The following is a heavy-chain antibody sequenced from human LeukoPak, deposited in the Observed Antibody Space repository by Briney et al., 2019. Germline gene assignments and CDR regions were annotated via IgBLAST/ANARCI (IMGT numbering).Heavy chain of an antibody. CDR2: IKQDGSEK. CDR3: ARDAIQYGMDV. J-gene: IGHJ6*02. D-gene: IGHD2-21*01. Sequence: GGSLRLSCAASGFTFSSYWMSWVRQAPGKGLEWVANIKQDGSEKYYVDSVKGRFTISRDNSKNTLYLQMNSLRAEDTAVYYCARDAIQYGMDVWGQGTTVTVSS. CDR1: GFTFSSYW. V-gene: IGHV3-7*01.